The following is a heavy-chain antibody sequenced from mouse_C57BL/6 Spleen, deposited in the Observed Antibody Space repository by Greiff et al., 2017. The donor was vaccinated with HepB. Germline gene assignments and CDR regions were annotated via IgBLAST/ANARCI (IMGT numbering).Heavy chain of an antibody. V-gene: IGHV1-19*01. D-gene: IGHD2-3*01. Sequence: VQLQQSGPVLVKPGASVKMSCKASGYTFTDYYMNWVKQSHGKSLEWIGVINPYNGGTSYNQKFKGKATLTVDKSSSTAYMELNSLTSEDSAVYYCARRLYDGYYVDYWGQGTTLTVSS. CDR3: ARRLYDGYYVDY. J-gene: IGHJ2*01. CDR2: INPYNGGT. CDR1: GYTFTDYY.